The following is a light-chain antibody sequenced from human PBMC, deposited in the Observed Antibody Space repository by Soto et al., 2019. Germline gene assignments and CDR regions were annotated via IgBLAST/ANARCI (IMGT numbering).Light chain of an antibody. V-gene: IGKV1-33*01. CDR2: DAS. CDR1: QDISHY. J-gene: IGKJ5*01. CDR3: QQYDDIPIT. Sequence: DIQMTQSPSSLSASVGDTVTITCQASQDISHYLNWYQQKPGKALKLLIYDASNLHPGVPSRFRGSGSGTEFSFNITSMQTEDVANYYCQQYDDIPITFGQGTRLEIK.